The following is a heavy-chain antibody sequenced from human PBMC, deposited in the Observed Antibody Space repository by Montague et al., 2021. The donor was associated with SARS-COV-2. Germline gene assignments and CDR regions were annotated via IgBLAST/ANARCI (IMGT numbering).Heavy chain of an antibody. Sequence: QSGAEVKKSGESLRISCRGSGYDFTRNWISWVRQMPGKGLEWMGRINPADSQTNYSPSFQGQVTISVDKSITTAYLQWSSLKPSDTAIYYCARSQHCGSDGDFAYWGQGSLVTVSS. J-gene: IGHJ4*02. CDR1: GYDFTRNW. CDR3: ARSQHCGSDGDFAY. V-gene: IGHV5-10-1*01. D-gene: IGHD2-21*02. CDR2: INPADSQT.